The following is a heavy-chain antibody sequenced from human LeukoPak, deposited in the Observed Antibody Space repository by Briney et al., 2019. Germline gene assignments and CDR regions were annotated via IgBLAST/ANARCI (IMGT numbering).Heavy chain of an antibody. D-gene: IGHD3-3*01. CDR2: ISWNSGSI. CDR3: AKDQFFTQTNYFDY. J-gene: IGHJ4*02. CDR1: GFTFDDYA. Sequence: PGGSLRLSCAASGFTFDDYAMHWVRQAPGKGLEWVSGISWNSGSIGYADSVKGRFTISRDNAKNSLYLQMNSLRAEDTALYYCAKDQFFTQTNYFDYWGQGTLVTVSS. V-gene: IGHV3-9*01.